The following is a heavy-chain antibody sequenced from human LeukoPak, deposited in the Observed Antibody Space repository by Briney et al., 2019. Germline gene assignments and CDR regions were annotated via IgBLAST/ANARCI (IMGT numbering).Heavy chain of an antibody. CDR1: GFTFGDYA. Sequence: GGSLRCSCRASGFTFGDYASSWVRQAPAKGLEWVGFIRSKAYGGTTEYAASVKGRFTISRDDSKSIAYLQMNSLKTEDTAVYYCTRMGYSGYEFDYYYMDVWGKGTTVTISS. CDR2: IRSKAYGGTT. D-gene: IGHD5-12*01. J-gene: IGHJ6*03. CDR3: TRMGYSGYEFDYYYMDV. V-gene: IGHV3-49*04.